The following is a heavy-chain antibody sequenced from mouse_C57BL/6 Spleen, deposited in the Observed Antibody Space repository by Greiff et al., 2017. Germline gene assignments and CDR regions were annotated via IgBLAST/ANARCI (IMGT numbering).Heavy chain of an antibody. V-gene: IGHV1-39*01. J-gene: IGHJ1*03. Sequence: VQLKQSGPELVKPGASVKISCKASGYSFTDYNMNWVKQSNGKSLEWIGVINPNYGTTSYNQKFKGKATLTVDQSSSTAYMQLNSLTSEDSAVYYCANLFYYYGSTYWYFDVWGTGTTVTVSS. CDR3: ANLFYYYGSTYWYFDV. CDR2: INPNYGTT. D-gene: IGHD1-1*01. CDR1: GYSFTDYN.